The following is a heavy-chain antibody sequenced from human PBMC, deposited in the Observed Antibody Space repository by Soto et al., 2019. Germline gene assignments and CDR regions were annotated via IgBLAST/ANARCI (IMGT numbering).Heavy chain of an antibody. CDR2: ISAYNGNT. J-gene: IGHJ6*02. Sequence: QVPLVQSGAEVKKPGASVKVSCKASGYTFTSYGISWVRQAPGQGLEWMGWISAYNGNTNYAQKLQGRVTMTTDTSTSTAYMELRSLRSDDTAVYYCAREPRAVTTGYYYYYGMDVWGQGTTVTVSS. CDR1: GYTFTSYG. D-gene: IGHD4-17*01. V-gene: IGHV1-18*01. CDR3: AREPRAVTTGYYYYYGMDV.